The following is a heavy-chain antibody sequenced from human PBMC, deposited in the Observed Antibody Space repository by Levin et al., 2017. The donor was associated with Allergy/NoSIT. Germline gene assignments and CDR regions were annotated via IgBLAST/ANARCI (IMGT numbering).Heavy chain of an antibody. CDR3: AKEWYYYGSGSYSPFDY. Sequence: GGSLRLSCAASGFTFSNYGMLWVRQAPGKGLEWVAVISYDGSNKYYADSVKGRVTISRDNSKNTLYLQMNSLRTEDTAVYYCAKEWYYYGSGSYSPFDYWGQGTLVTVSS. J-gene: IGHJ4*02. CDR1: GFTFSNYG. CDR2: ISYDGSNK. D-gene: IGHD3-10*01. V-gene: IGHV3-30*18.